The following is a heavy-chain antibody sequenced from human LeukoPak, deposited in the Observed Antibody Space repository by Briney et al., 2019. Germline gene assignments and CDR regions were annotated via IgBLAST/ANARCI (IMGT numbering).Heavy chain of an antibody. CDR3: AKDLGSGYVRGGYFDY. D-gene: IGHD5-12*01. J-gene: IGHJ4*02. V-gene: IGHV3-33*06. Sequence: GGSLRLSCAASGFSFTTYGMHWVRQAPGKGLEWVAHIWYDGSNKYYADSVKGRFTISRDNSKNTLYLQMNSLRAEDTAVYYCAKDLGSGYVRGGYFDYWGQGTLVTVSS. CDR1: GFSFTTYG. CDR2: IWYDGSNK.